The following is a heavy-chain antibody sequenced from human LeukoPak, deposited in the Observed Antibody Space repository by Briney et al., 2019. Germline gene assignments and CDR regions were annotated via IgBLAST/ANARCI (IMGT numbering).Heavy chain of an antibody. Sequence: ASVKVSCKASGYTFTSYGISWVRQAPGQGLEWMGWISAYNGNTNYAQKLQGRVTMTTDTSTSTAYMELRSLRSDDTAVYYCARDAIIAARSNWFDPWGQGTLVTVSS. D-gene: IGHD6-6*01. V-gene: IGHV1-18*01. CDR2: ISAYNGNT. CDR1: GYTFTSYG. J-gene: IGHJ5*02. CDR3: ARDAIIAARSNWFDP.